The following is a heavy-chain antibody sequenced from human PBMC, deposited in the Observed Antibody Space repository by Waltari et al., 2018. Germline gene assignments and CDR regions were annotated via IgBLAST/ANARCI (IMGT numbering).Heavy chain of an antibody. CDR1: GFTLSPYW. D-gene: IGHD6-19*01. CDR3: ARDDSPGDSSAWYDLFDF. V-gene: IGHV3-7*01. Sequence: EVQLMESGGGLVQPGGSLRLSCAASGFTLSPYWMTWVRQAPGKGLEWVANIRRDGSQTHYLDSVKGRFTISRDNAKNSLYLQMNSLGADDTAVYYCARDDSPGDSSAWYDLFDFWG. CDR2: IRRDGSQT. J-gene: IGHJ4*01.